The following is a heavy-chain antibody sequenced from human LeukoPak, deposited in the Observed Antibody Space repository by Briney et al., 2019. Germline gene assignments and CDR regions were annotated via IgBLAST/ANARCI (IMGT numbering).Heavy chain of an antibody. CDR3: ARQRDDILPGGYYFDY. CDR1: GYSFTSYW. CDR2: IYPGDSDT. V-gene: IGHV5-51*01. D-gene: IGHD3-9*01. J-gene: IGHJ4*02. Sequence: GESLTISCKGSGYSFTSYWIGWVRQMPGKGLEWMGIIYPGDSDTRYSPSFQGQVTISADKSISTAYLQWSSLKASDTAMYYCARQRDDILPGGYYFDYWGQGTLVTVSS.